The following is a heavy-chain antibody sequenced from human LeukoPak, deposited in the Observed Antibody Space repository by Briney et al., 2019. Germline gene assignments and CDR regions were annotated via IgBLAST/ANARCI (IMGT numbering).Heavy chain of an antibody. J-gene: IGHJ5*02. D-gene: IGHD6-19*01. CDR3: ARVPPRSEGFLAVAGTGWFDP. Sequence: SVTVSFTASGGTFIIYTIGGVRQGPGQGDGWVGGIIPILGTANYVQKFHGRVTITADESTSTAYMELISLRSDYTAVYYCARVPPRSEGFLAVAGTGWFDPWGQGTLVTVSS. CDR1: GGTFIIYT. CDR2: IIPILGTA. V-gene: IGHV1-69*13.